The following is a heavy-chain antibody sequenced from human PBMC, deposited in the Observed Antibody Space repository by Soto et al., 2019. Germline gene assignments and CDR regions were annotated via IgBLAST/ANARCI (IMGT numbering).Heavy chain of an antibody. CDR3: AKDQLTDYYYSSGFI. CDR1: GFTFDDYA. Sequence: EVQLVESGGGLVQPGRSLRLSCAASGFTFDDYAMHWVRQAPGKGLEWVSGIRWNSGSIGYADSVKGRFTISRANAKNSLYLQMNSLRAEDTALYYCAKDQLTDYYYSSGFIWGQGTTVTVSS. V-gene: IGHV3-9*01. J-gene: IGHJ6*02. CDR2: IRWNSGSI. D-gene: IGHD3-22*01.